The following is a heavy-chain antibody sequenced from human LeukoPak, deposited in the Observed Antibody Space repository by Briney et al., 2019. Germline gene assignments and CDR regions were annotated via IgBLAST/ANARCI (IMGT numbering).Heavy chain of an antibody. CDR1: GFTFSSYA. CDR2: ISGSGGST. CDR3: VKPLAEYQLLPRAFDI. V-gene: IGHV3-23*01. Sequence: GASLRLSCAASGFTFSSYAMSWVRQAPGKGLEWVSAISGSGGSTYYADSVKGRFTISRDNSKNALYLQMNSLRAEDTAIYYCVKPLAEYQLLPRAFDIWGQGTMVTVSS. J-gene: IGHJ3*02. D-gene: IGHD2-2*01.